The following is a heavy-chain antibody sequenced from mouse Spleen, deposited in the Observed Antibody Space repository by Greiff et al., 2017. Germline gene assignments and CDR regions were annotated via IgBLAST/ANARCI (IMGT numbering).Heavy chain of an antibody. CDR2: INPNNGGT. V-gene: IGHV1-18*01. Sequence: VHVKQSGPELVKPGASVKIPCKASGYTFTDYNMDWVKQSHGKSLEWIGDINPNNGGTNYNQKFKGKATLTVDKSSSTAYMELRSLTSEDTAVYYCATQPAQATWFAYWGQGTLVTVSA. CDR3: ATQPAQATWFAY. J-gene: IGHJ3*01. D-gene: IGHD3-2*02. CDR1: GYTFTDYN.